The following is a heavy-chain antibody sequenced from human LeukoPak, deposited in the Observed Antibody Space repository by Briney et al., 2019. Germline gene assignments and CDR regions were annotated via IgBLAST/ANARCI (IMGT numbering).Heavy chain of an antibody. D-gene: IGHD5-18*01. Sequence: PGGSLRLSCSASGFTFSSYAMHWVRQAPGKGLEYDSAISSNGGSTYYADSVKGRFTISRDNSKNTLYLQMSSLRAEDTAVYYCVKDRGTAMVLYYFDYWGQGTLVTVSS. CDR3: VKDRGTAMVLYYFDY. CDR2: ISSNGGST. J-gene: IGHJ4*02. V-gene: IGHV3-64D*06. CDR1: GFTFSSYA.